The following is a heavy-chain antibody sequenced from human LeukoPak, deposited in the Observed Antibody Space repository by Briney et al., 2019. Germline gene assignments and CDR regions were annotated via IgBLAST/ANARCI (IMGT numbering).Heavy chain of an antibody. CDR1: GDSISSSSSY. Sequence: NTSETLSLTCTVSGDSISSSSSYWGWIRQPPGKGLEWIGSIYYSGNTYYNASLKSQVSISIDTSKNQFSLRLTSVTAADTAVYYCARQTGSGLFILPGGQGTLVTVSS. CDR2: IYYSGNT. D-gene: IGHD3/OR15-3a*01. CDR3: ARQTGSGLFILP. V-gene: IGHV4-39*01. J-gene: IGHJ4*02.